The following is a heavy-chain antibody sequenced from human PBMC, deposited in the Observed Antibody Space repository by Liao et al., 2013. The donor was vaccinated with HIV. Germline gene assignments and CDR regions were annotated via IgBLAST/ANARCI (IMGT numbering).Heavy chain of an antibody. CDR1: GDSVSSPTYY. D-gene: IGHD6-13*01. J-gene: IGHJ4*02. V-gene: IGHV4-39*07. Sequence: QVRLQESGPGLVKPSETLSLKCSVSGDSVSSPTYYWTWIRQPPGRRPEWIGNIYYTGATTYNPSLDSRVTMSIDTSRKYFSLKLSAVTAADTALYYCARDGYGDYFDLWGQGTPVTVSS. CDR3: ARDGYGDYFDL. CDR2: IYYTGAT.